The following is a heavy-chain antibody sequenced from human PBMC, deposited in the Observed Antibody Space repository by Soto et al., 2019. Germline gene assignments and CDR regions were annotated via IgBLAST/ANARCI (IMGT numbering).Heavy chain of an antibody. CDR2: ISSSSSTI. CDR3: ARDGRVVVAAKFSGVYYYYMDV. CDR1: GFTFSSYS. J-gene: IGHJ6*03. Sequence: GWSLRLSCAASGFTFSSYSMNWVRQAPGKGLEWVSYISSSSSTIYYADSVKGRFTISRDNAKNSLYLQMNSLRAEDTAVYYCARDGRVVVAAKFSGVYYYYMDVWGKGTTVTVSS. V-gene: IGHV3-48*01. D-gene: IGHD2-15*01.